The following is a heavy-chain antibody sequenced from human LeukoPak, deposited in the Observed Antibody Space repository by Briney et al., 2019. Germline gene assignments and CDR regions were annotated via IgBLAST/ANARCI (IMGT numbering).Heavy chain of an antibody. D-gene: IGHD3-10*01. CDR1: GGSISSSSYN. CDR2: IYYNGNT. V-gene: IGHV4-39*01. Sequence: RSESLSLTCTASGGSISSSSYNWAWIRQTPGKGLEWIGTIYYNGNTYYNASLESRVSISGDTSNNQFSLRLTSVTATDTAVYYCTRQGDGCRAFDYWGQGTLVTVSS. J-gene: IGHJ4*02. CDR3: TRQGDGCRAFDY.